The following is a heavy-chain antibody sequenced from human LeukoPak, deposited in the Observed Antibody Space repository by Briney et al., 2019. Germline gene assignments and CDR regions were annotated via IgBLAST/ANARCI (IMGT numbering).Heavy chain of an antibody. CDR1: GFTVSSNE. CDR2: ISGSGGST. Sequence: PGGSLRLSCAASGFTVSSNEMSWVRQAPGKGLEWVSAISGSGGSTYYADSVKGRFTIPRDNSKNTLYLQMNSLRAEDTAVYYCAKLPTIFGVVTYLDYWGQGTLVTVSS. J-gene: IGHJ4*02. D-gene: IGHD3-3*01. CDR3: AKLPTIFGVVTYLDY. V-gene: IGHV3-23*01.